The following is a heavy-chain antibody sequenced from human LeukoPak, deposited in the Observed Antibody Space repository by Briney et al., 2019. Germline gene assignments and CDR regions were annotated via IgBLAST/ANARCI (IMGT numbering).Heavy chain of an antibody. D-gene: IGHD2-15*01. CDR2: ISDSGGRT. V-gene: IGHV3-23*01. CDR1: GFTFSIYA. Sequence: GGSLRLSCAASGFTFSIYAMSWVRQAPGKGLVWVSGISDSGGRTYYTASVRGRFAISRDQSKNTVYLLMNSLTADEPPVYYCARDGNPYCSGGNCFLDHWGQGTLVTVSS. CDR3: ARDGNPYCSGGNCFLDH. J-gene: IGHJ4*02.